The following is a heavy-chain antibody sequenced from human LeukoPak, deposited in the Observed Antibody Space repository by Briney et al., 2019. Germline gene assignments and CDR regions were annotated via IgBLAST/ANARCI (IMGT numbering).Heavy chain of an antibody. Sequence: SETLSLTCAVYGGSFSGYYWSWIRQPPGKGLEWIGEINHSGSTNNNPSLKSRVTISVDTSKNQFSLKLSSVTAADTAVYYCARDRNYYDSSGSPNNWFDPWGQGTLVTVSS. CDR2: INHSGST. V-gene: IGHV4-34*01. CDR1: GGSFSGYY. J-gene: IGHJ5*02. D-gene: IGHD3-22*01. CDR3: ARDRNYYDSSGSPNNWFDP.